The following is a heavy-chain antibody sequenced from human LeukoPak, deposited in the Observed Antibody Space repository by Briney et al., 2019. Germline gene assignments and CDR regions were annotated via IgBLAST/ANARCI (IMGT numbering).Heavy chain of an antibody. Sequence: SVKVSCKASVGTFSSYAISWVRQAPGQGLEWMGGIIPIFGTANYAQKFQGRVTITTDASTSTAYMELSSLRSEDTAVYYCARDILSTYYYMDVWGKGTTVTVSS. V-gene: IGHV1-69*05. J-gene: IGHJ6*03. CDR1: VGTFSSYA. CDR3: ARDILSTYYYMDV. D-gene: IGHD2-21*01. CDR2: IIPIFGTA.